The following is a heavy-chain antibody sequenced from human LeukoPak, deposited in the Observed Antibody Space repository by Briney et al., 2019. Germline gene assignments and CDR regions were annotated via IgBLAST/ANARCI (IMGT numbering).Heavy chain of an antibody. Sequence: GESLKIPCKGSGYSFKTYWIGWVRQMPGKGLEWMGIIYPADSDTRYSPSFQGQVTISADKSFNTAYLQWSSLKASDTAMYYCARTESFSSSSGLDYWGQGTLVTVSS. CDR2: IYPADSDT. V-gene: IGHV5-51*01. D-gene: IGHD6-6*01. CDR3: ARTESFSSSSGLDY. CDR1: GYSFKTYW. J-gene: IGHJ4*02.